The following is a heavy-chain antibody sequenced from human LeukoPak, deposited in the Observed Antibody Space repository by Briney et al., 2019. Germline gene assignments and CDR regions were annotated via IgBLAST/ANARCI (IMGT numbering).Heavy chain of an antibody. V-gene: IGHV3-7*01. D-gene: IGHD6-19*01. CDR2: IKRDGREK. J-gene: IGHJ4*02. CDR3: ARVCVSGWTECMHY. Sequence: GGSLRLSCAASGFTFSRNWMSWVRQAPGKGLEWVANIKRDGREKNYVDSVKGRFSISRDNVKNSLHLQMNSLRAEDTAVYYCARVCVSGWTECMHYWGQGTLVTVSS. CDR1: GFTFSRNW.